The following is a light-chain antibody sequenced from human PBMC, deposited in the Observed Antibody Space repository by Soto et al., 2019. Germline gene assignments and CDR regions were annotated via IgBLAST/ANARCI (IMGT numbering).Light chain of an antibody. Sequence: EIVLTQSPGTLSLSPGERATLSCRASQSISSNLAWYQQKPGQAPRLLIYGASTRAPDIPARFSGSGSGTEFTLTISSLQSADFAVYYCQHYNNWPPLTFGGGTKV. V-gene: IGKV3-15*01. CDR2: GAS. J-gene: IGKJ4*01. CDR3: QHYNNWPPLT. CDR1: QSISSN.